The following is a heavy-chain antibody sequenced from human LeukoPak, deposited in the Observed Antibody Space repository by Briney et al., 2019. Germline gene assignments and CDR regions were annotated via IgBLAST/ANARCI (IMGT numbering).Heavy chain of an antibody. CDR3: ARVNTPDIVVVPAAAFDY. V-gene: IGHV3-21*01. J-gene: IGHJ4*02. D-gene: IGHD2-2*01. CDR2: TSSSASYI. Sequence: GGSLRLSCAASGFTFSSYSMNWVRQAPGKGLEWVSSTSSSASYIYYADSVKGRFTISRDNAKNSLFLQMSSLRAEDTAVYYCARVNTPDIVVVPAAAFDYWGQGTLVTVSS. CDR1: GFTFSSYS.